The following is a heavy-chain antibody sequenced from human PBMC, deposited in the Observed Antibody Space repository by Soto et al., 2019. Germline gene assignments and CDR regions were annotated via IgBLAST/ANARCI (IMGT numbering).Heavy chain of an antibody. V-gene: IGHV3-30*03. CDR3: ARGVGTLYYDFWGSPVQYYFDP. D-gene: IGHD3-3*01. CDR2: ISHDGSNK. Sequence: PWGSLRLSCAASGFPFSRYEIHWVRQVPGRGLEWVALISHDGSNKYYVDSVKGRFTISVDTSKNQFSLKLSSVTAADTAVYYCARGVGTLYYDFWGSPVQYYFDPWGQGTLVTVSS. J-gene: IGHJ4*02. CDR1: GFPFSRYE.